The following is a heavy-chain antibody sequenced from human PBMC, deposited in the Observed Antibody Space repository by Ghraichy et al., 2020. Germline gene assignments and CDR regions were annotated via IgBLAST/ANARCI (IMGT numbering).Heavy chain of an antibody. V-gene: IGHV5-10-1*01. J-gene: IGHJ4*02. CDR2: IDPSDSYT. D-gene: IGHD6-13*01. CDR3: ARHLPKTTAGREFDY. CDR1: GYNFTTYW. Sequence: GESLNISCQGFGYNFTTYWINWVRQMPGKGLEWMGRIDPSDSYTNYSPSFQGHVTISADKSISTAYLQWSSLKASDTAMYYCARHLPKTTAGREFDYWGQGTLVTVSS.